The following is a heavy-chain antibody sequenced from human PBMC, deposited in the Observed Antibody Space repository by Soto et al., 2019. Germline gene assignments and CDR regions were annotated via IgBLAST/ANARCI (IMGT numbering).Heavy chain of an antibody. J-gene: IGHJ4*02. Sequence: VGSLRLSCAASGFTFSSYAMSWVRQAPGKGLEWVSAISGSGGSTYYADSVKGQFTISRDNSKNTLYLQMNSLRAEDTAVYYCAKDGKLAARYYFDYWGQGTLVTVSS. CDR2: ISGSGGST. D-gene: IGHD6-6*01. CDR3: AKDGKLAARYYFDY. CDR1: GFTFSSYA. V-gene: IGHV3-23*01.